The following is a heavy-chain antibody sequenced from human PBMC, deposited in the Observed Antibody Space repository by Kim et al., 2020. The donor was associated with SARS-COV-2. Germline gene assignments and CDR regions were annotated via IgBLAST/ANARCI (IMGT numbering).Heavy chain of an antibody. V-gene: IGHV3-30*01. D-gene: IGHD3-10*01. Sequence: RFTISRDNSKNPLYLQMNSLRAEDTAVYYCARAVDYYGSGSAQGSYWFDPWGQGTLVTVSS. J-gene: IGHJ5*02. CDR3: ARAVDYYGSGSAQGSYWFDP.